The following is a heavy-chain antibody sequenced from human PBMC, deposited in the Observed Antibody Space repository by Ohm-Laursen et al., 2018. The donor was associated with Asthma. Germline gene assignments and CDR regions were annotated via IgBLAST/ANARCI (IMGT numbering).Heavy chain of an antibody. J-gene: IGHJ6*02. CDR1: GFTFSGSA. Sequence: SLRLSCAAPGFTFSGSAMHWVRQASGKGLEWVGRIRSKANSYATAYAASVKGRFTISRDDSKNTAYLQMNSLKTEDTAVYYCTRQGGMDVWGQGTTVTVSS. V-gene: IGHV3-73*01. CDR3: TRQGGMDV. CDR2: IRSKANSYAT.